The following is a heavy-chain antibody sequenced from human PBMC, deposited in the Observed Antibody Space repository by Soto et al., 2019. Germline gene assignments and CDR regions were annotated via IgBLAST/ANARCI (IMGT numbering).Heavy chain of an antibody. J-gene: IGHJ5*02. CDR3: ARLRVGNISDP. V-gene: IGHV4-4*08. CDR1: GDSIRNSF. Sequence: SETLSLTCTVSGDSIRNSFWSWIRQPPGKGLEWIGYVFSSGTRYNPSLKSRVTISLDTSQNQFSLKLKSMTAADTAVYYCARLRVGNISDPWGPGTLLTVSS. CDR2: VFSSGT. D-gene: IGHD3-10*01.